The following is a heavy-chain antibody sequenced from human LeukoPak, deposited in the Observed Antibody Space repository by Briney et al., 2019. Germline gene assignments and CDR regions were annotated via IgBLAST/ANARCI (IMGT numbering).Heavy chain of an antibody. CDR3: ARDRRIAARPPPTTWIRPYYYYMDV. CDR2: IIPIFATA. D-gene: IGHD6-6*01. V-gene: IGHV1-69*05. J-gene: IGHJ6*03. Sequence: SVKVSCKASGGTFSCYAISWVRQAPGQGLEWMGGIIPIFATANYAQKFQGSVTITTDASTSTAYMGLSSLRSEDTAVYYCARDRRIAARPPPTTWIRPYYYYMDVWGKGTTVTVSS. CDR1: GGTFSCYA.